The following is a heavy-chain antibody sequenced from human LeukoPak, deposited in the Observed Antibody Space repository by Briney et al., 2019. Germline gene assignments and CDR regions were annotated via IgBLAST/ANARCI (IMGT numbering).Heavy chain of an antibody. CDR1: GFTFSSYS. V-gene: IGHV3-23*01. D-gene: IGHD6-19*01. CDR2: ISGSGGST. Sequence: GGSLRLSCAASGFTFSSYSMSWVRQAPGKGLEWVSAISGSGGSTYYADSVKGRFTISRDNSKNTLYLQMNSLRAEDTAVYYCAKDGRIAVAGTLGGDWFDPWGQGTLVTVSS. CDR3: AKDGRIAVAGTLGGDWFDP. J-gene: IGHJ5*02.